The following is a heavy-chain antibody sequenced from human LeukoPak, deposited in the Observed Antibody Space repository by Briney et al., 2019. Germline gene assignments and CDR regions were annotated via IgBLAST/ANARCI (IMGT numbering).Heavy chain of an antibody. D-gene: IGHD1-26*01. CDR2: INPNSGGT. J-gene: IGHJ3*02. CDR3: ARDRPAMGATGDAFDI. V-gene: IGHV1-2*06. Sequence: ASVKVSCKASGYTFTGYYMHWVRQAPGQGLEWMGRINPNSGGTNYAQKLQGRVTMTRDTSISTAYMELSRLRSDDTAVYYCARDRPAMGATGDAFDIWGQGTMVTVSS. CDR1: GYTFTGYY.